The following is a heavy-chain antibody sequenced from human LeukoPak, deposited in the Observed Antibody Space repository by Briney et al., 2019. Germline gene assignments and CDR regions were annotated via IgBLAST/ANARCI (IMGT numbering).Heavy chain of an antibody. V-gene: IGHV3-74*01. D-gene: IGHD2-2*01. J-gene: IGHJ4*02. CDR3: ARGDAYALNY. CDR2: INSDGSTT. Sequence: SGGSLRLSCAASGFTFSSYWMHWVRQAPGKGLVWASNINSDGSTTTYADSVKGRFTISRDNAENTLYLQMNSLRAEDTAVYYCARGDAYALNYWGQGTLVTVSS. CDR1: GFTFSSYW.